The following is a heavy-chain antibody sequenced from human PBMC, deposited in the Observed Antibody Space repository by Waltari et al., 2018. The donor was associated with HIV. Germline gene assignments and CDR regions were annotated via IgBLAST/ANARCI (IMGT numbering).Heavy chain of an antibody. CDR1: GFTVSSNY. Sequence: EVQLVESGGGLVQPGGSLRLSCAASGFTVSSNYMSWVRHAPGEGLGGCSIIYSGGSTYYADSLKGRFTISRDNSKNTLYLQMNSLRAEDTAVYYCARDWAHSSSWSRYYYHGMDVWGQGTTVTVSS. CDR2: IYSGGST. D-gene: IGHD6-13*01. J-gene: IGHJ6*02. CDR3: ARDWAHSSSWSRYYYHGMDV. V-gene: IGHV3-66*01.